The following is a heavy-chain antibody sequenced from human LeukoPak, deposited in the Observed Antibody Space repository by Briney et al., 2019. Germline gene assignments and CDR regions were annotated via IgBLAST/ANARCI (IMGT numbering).Heavy chain of an antibody. CDR3: ASVTVLGKRNAFDN. D-gene: IGHD7-27*01. Sequence: PGGSLRLSCAASGFTFSSYWMHWVRQAPGKGLVWVSRINSDASSTNYADSVEGRFTISRDNAKNTLYLQMNSLRTEDTAVYYCASVTVLGKRNAFDNWGQGIMVTVSS. J-gene: IGHJ3*02. CDR1: GFTFSSYW. CDR2: INSDASST. V-gene: IGHV3-74*01.